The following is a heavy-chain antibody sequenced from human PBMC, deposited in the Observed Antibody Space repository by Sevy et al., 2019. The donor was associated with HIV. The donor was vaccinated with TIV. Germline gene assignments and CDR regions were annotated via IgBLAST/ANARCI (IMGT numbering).Heavy chain of an antibody. CDR3: ASYVGGYSSGWYRGYYYYGMDV. J-gene: IGHJ6*02. Sequence: SETLSLTCTVSGGSISSYYWSWIRQPPGKGLEWIGYIYYSGSTNYNPSLKSRVTISVDTSKNQFSLKLRSVTAADTAVYYCASYVGGYSSGWYRGYYYYGMDVWGQGTTVTVSS. D-gene: IGHD6-19*01. CDR2: IYYSGST. CDR1: GGSISSYY. V-gene: IGHV4-59*01.